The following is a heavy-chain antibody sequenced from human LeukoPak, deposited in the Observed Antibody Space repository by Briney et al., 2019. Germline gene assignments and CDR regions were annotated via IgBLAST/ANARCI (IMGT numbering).Heavy chain of an antibody. V-gene: IGHV3-74*01. Sequence: PGGSLRLSCAASRFSFSSYAMSWVRRTPGKGLMWVSRIQTDGSTRYAESVKGRFTISRDNAKNTVYLQMNTLSAEDTAIYYCARGLHWNDFNWFASWGQGTLVTVSS. CDR2: IQTDGST. D-gene: IGHD1-1*01. J-gene: IGHJ5*01. CDR3: ARGLHWNDFNWFAS. CDR1: RFSFSSYA.